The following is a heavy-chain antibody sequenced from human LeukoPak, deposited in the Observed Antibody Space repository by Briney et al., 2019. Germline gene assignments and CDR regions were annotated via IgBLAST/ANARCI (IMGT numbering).Heavy chain of an antibody. J-gene: IGHJ6*02. V-gene: IGHV3-30-3*01. CDR1: GFTFSSYA. CDR2: ISYDGSNK. D-gene: IGHD6-13*01. Sequence: GGSLRLSCAASGFTFSSYAMHWVRQAPGKRLEWVAVISYDGSNKYYADSVKGRFTISRDNSKDTLYLQMNSLRAEDTAVYYCARVKAAAGFRTYYYGMDVWGQGTTVTVSS. CDR3: ARVKAAAGFRTYYYGMDV.